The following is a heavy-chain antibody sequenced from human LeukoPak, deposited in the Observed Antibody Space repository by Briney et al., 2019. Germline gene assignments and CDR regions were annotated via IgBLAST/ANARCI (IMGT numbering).Heavy chain of an antibody. CDR3: AITLDADYSSSSWFDP. V-gene: IGHV1-18*01. CDR1: GYTFTSYG. Sequence: ASVKVSCKASGYTFTSYGISWVGQARGQGLEWMGWISAYNGNTNYAQKLQGRVTMTTDTSTSTAYMELRSLRSDDTAVYYCAITLDADYSSSSWFDPWGQGTLVTVSS. J-gene: IGHJ5*02. CDR2: ISAYNGNT. D-gene: IGHD6-6*01.